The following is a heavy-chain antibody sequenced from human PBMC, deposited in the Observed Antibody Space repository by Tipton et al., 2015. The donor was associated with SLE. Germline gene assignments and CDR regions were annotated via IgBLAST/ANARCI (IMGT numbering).Heavy chain of an antibody. CDR1: GGSISSYY. J-gene: IGHJ4*02. Sequence: TLSLTCAVSGGSISSYYWSWIRQPPGKGLEWIGYIYYTGSTNYNSSLESRVTISVDTSRSQFSLTLSSVTAADTAVYYCARGGWELSFDYWGQGTLVTVSS. D-gene: IGHD1-26*01. CDR3: ARGGWELSFDY. CDR2: IYYTGST. V-gene: IGHV4-59*01.